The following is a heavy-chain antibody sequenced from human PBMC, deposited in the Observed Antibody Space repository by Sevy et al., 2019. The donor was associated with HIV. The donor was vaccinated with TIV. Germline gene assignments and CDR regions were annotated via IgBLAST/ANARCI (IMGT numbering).Heavy chain of an antibody. Sequence: GGSLRLSCAASNLTFEDYVMHWVRLAPGKGLEWVSGISWNGADIGFVASVKGRFTISRDNAKSSVYLQINSLTPEDTGVYYCAKGQQLRTQSGSYFYYGMNVWGQGTTVTVSS. D-gene: IGHD6-13*01. CDR2: ISWNGADI. V-gene: IGHV3-9*01. CDR3: AKGQQLRTQSGSYFYYGMNV. CDR1: NLTFEDYV. J-gene: IGHJ6*02.